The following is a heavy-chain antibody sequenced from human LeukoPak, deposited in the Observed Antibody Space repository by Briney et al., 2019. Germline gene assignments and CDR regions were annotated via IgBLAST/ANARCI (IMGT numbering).Heavy chain of an antibody. D-gene: IGHD3-16*02. CDR1: GLTFSRDW. J-gene: IGHJ4*02. CDR3: ASHRYSTYYSGGTGY. Sequence: GGSLRLSCEGFGLTFSRDWMSWVRQAPGKGLEWVANIKQDGGETYYGDSVKGRFTISRDNAKNSLYLQMNSLRAEDTAVYYCASHRYSTYYSGGTGYWGQGTLVTVSS. CDR2: IKQDGGET. V-gene: IGHV3-7*01.